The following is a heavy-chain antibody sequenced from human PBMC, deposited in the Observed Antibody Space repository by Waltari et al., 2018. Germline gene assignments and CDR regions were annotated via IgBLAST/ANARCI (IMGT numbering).Heavy chain of an antibody. J-gene: IGHJ4*02. Sequence: EVQLVESGGGLVQPGGSLRLSCAASGFTFSSYEMNWVRQAPGKGLEWVSYISSSGSTIYYADSVKVRFPSSRDNAKNSLYLQMNSLRAEDTAVYYCARAGDSGSYDYWGQGTLVTVSS. CDR1: GFTFSSYE. CDR2: ISSSGSTI. CDR3: ARAGDSGSYDY. V-gene: IGHV3-48*03. D-gene: IGHD1-26*01.